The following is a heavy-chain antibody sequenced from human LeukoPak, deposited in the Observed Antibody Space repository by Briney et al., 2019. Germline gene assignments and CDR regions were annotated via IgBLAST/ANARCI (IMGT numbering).Heavy chain of an antibody. CDR2: INTYNGNT. CDR3: ARDRAFTIFGVVNTLYYFDY. D-gene: IGHD3-3*01. Sequence: ASVKVSCKASGYTFNSYGISWVRQDPGQGLEWMGWINTYNGNTNYAQNLQGRVTLTTDTSTSTAYMELRSLGSDDTAVFHCARDRAFTIFGVVNTLYYFDYWGQGTLVTVSS. CDR1: GYTFNSYG. V-gene: IGHV1-18*01. J-gene: IGHJ4*02.